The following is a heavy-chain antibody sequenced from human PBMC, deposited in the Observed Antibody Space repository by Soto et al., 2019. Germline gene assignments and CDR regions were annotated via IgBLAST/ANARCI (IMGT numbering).Heavy chain of an antibody. CDR2: ISAYNGNT. CDR1: GYTFTSYG. D-gene: IGHD6-25*01. J-gene: IGHJ1*01. Sequence: QVQLVQSGAEVKKPGASVKVSCKASGYTFTSYGISWVRQAPGQGLEGMGWISAYNGNTNYAQKLQGRVTLTTDTSTSTAYMELRSLRSHDTAVYYCASRWSGAEYFQHWGQGTLVTVSS. V-gene: IGHV1-18*01. CDR3: ASRWSGAEYFQH.